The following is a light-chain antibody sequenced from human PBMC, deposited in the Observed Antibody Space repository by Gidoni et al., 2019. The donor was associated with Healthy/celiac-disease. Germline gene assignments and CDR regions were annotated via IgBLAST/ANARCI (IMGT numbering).Light chain of an antibody. CDR3: NSRDSSGNHVV. V-gene: IGLV3-19*01. CDR1: SLRSDY. Sequence: SSELAQDPPVSVALGQTVRITCQGDSLRSDYASCYQQKPGHALVLVIYCKNNRPSGIPDRFSCSSSGNTASLTITGAQAEDEADYYCNSRDSSGNHVVFGGGTKLTVL. CDR2: CKN. J-gene: IGLJ2*01.